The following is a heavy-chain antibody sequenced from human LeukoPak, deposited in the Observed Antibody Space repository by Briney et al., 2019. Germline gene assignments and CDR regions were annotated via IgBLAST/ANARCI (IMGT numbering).Heavy chain of an antibody. J-gene: IGHJ5*02. CDR1: GGSFSGYY. CDR3: ARPTVRRRYYDSSGYQGSWFDP. V-gene: IGHV4-34*01. CDR2: INHSGST. D-gene: IGHD3-22*01. Sequence: LETLSLTFPGHGGSFSGYYWSWIRQPPGKGPELIGEINHSGSTNYNPSLKSRVTISVDTSKNQFSLKLSSVTAADTAVYYCARPTVRRRYYDSSGYQGSWFDPWGQGTLVTVSS.